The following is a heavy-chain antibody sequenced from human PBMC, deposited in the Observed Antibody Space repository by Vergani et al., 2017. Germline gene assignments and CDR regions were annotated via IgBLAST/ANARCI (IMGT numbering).Heavy chain of an antibody. D-gene: IGHD2-2*01. CDR2: IIPILGIA. CDR1: GGTFSSYA. Sequence: QVQLVQSGAEVKKPGSSVKVSCKASGGTFSSYAISWVRQAPGQGLEWMGRIIPILGIANYAQKVQGRVTITADKSTSTAYMELSSLRSEDTAVYYCARDRIVVVPAASYYYYYMDVWGKGTTVTVSS. V-gene: IGHV1-69*04. J-gene: IGHJ6*03. CDR3: ARDRIVVVPAASYYYYYMDV.